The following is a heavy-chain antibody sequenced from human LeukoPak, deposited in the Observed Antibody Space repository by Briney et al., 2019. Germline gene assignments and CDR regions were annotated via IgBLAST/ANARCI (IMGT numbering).Heavy chain of an antibody. CDR1: GGSFSGYY. Sequence: PSETLSLTCAVYGGSFSGYYWSWIRQPPGKGLEWVGEINHSGSTNYNPSLKSRVTISVDTSKNQFSLKLSSVTAADTAVYYCASGWGMATMNYWGQGTLVTVSS. J-gene: IGHJ4*02. CDR2: INHSGST. V-gene: IGHV4-34*01. CDR3: ASGWGMATMNY. D-gene: IGHD5-12*01.